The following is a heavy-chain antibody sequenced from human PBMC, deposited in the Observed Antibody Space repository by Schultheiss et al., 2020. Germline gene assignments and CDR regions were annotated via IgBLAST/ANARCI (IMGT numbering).Heavy chain of an antibody. V-gene: IGHV3-21*01. CDR3: VKSYDSSGFHSGILDY. CDR1: GFTFSSYS. Sequence: GGSLRLSCAASGFTFSSYSMNWVRQAPGKGLEWVSSISSSSSYIYYADSVKGRFTISRDNAKNTLYLQMNSLRAEDTAVYYCVKSYDSSGFHSGILDYWGQGALVTVSS. J-gene: IGHJ4*02. D-gene: IGHD3-22*01. CDR2: ISSSSSYI.